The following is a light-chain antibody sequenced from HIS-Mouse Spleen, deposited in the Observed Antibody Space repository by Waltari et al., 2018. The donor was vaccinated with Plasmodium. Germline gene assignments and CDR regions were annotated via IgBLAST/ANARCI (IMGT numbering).Light chain of an antibody. V-gene: IGKV3-15*01. CDR2: GAS. Sequence: EIVMTQSPATLSVSPGERATLSCRASRSVSSNLAWYQQKPGQAPRRRIYGASTRATGIPARCSGSGAGTEFTLTISRLQSEDVAVYYCQQYNNWSVTFGPGTKVDIK. CDR3: QQYNNWSVT. CDR1: RSVSSN. J-gene: IGKJ3*01.